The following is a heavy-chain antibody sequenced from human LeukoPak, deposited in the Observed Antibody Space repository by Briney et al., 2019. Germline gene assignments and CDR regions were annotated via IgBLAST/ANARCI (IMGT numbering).Heavy chain of an antibody. V-gene: IGHV3-30*18. CDR1: GFTFSSYG. D-gene: IGHD1-26*01. CDR3: ANQVGADYYMDV. J-gene: IGHJ6*03. CDR2: ISYDGSNK. Sequence: GGSLRLSCAASGFTFSSYGMRWVCQAPGKGLEWVALISYDGSNKYYADSVKGRFTISRDNSKNTLYLQMNSLRAEDTAVYYCANQVGADYYMDVWGKGTTVTVSS.